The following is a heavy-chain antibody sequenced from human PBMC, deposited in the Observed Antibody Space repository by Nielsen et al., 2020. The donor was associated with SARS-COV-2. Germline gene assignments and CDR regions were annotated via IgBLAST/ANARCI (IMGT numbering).Heavy chain of an antibody. J-gene: IGHJ6*03. D-gene: IGHD4-17*01. V-gene: IGHV6-1*01. Sequence: SQTLSLTRAISGDSVSSSSAAWNWIRQSPSRGLEWLGRTYYRSKWYNDYAVSVKSRITINPDTSKNQFSLHLNSVTPEDTAVYYCARARGAYGDYYYYYYTDVWGKGTTVTVSS. CDR1: GDSVSSSSAA. CDR2: TYYRSKWYN. CDR3: ARARGAYGDYYYYYYTDV.